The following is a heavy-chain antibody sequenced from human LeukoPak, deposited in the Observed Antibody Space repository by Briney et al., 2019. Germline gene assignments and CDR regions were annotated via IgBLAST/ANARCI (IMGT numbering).Heavy chain of an antibody. CDR2: ISSSSSYI. D-gene: IGHD4-17*01. CDR1: GFTFSSYS. V-gene: IGHV3-21*01. Sequence: GGSLRLSCAASGFTFSSYSMNWVHQAPGKGLEWVSSISSSSSYIYYADSVKGRFTISRDNAKNSLYLQMNSLRAEDTAVYYCARDSDDYGDSVYYYYYMDVWGKGTTVTVSS. J-gene: IGHJ6*03. CDR3: ARDSDDYGDSVYYYYYMDV.